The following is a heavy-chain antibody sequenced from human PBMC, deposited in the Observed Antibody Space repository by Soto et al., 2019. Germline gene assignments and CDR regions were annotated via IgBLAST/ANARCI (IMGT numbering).Heavy chain of an antibody. CDR1: GYNFAVYW. J-gene: IGHJ3*02. CDR2: IDPGDSDT. D-gene: IGHD1-1*01. CDR3: ARGWKVAGDAFDI. Sequence: PGESLKISRKGSGYNFAVYWIGWVRQMPGKGLEWMGMIDPGDSDTRYSPSFQGQVTISVDRSISTAYLQWSSLKASDTAMYYCARGWKVAGDAFDIWGQGTMVTVSS. V-gene: IGHV5-51*01.